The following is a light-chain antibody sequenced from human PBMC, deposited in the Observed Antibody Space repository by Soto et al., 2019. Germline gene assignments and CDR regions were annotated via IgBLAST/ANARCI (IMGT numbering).Light chain of an antibody. CDR3: QHYKTFSWT. CDR1: QSINNW. V-gene: IGKV1-5*01. CDR2: GAS. J-gene: IGKJ1*01. Sequence: DIQMTQSPSTLSASLGDRVTITCRASQSINNWLAWYQQKPGKAPKLLIYGASSLQSGVPSRFSGSGSGTHFTLTIRSLQPDDFATYYCQHYKTFSWTFGQGTKVEIK.